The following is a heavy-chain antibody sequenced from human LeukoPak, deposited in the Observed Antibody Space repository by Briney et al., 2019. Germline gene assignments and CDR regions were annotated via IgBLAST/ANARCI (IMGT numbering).Heavy chain of an antibody. J-gene: IGHJ4*02. CDR3: VRRRGGSSHCDY. Sequence: SETLSLTCTVSGGSISNYYWGWIRQPPGKGLEWIGNIHSGGSTYYDPSLKSRVTISIDTSKNHFSLTVGSVTAADTAIYYCVRRRGGSSHCDYWGQGTLVTVSS. V-gene: IGHV4-39*02. D-gene: IGHD2-15*01. CDR2: IHSGGST. CDR1: GGSISNYY.